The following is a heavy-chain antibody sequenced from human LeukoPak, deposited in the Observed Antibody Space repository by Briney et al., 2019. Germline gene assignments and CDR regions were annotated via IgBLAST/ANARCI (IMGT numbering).Heavy chain of an antibody. V-gene: IGHV1-2*02. D-gene: IGHD3-22*01. CDR3: AALLGYYHDSSGLPIDP. CDR1: GYTFTGYY. CDR2: INPNSGGT. J-gene: IGHJ5*02. Sequence: EASVKVSCKASGYTFTGYYMHWVRQAPGQGLEWMGWINPNSGGTNYAQKFQGRVTMTRDTSISTAYMELSRLRSDDTAVYYCAALLGYYHDSSGLPIDPWGQGTLVTVSS.